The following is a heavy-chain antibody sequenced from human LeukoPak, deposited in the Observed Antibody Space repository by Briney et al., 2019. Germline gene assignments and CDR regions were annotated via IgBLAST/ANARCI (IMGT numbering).Heavy chain of an antibody. CDR1: GFTFSSYA. CDR2: ISGSGGST. Sequence: TGGSLRLSCAASGFTFSSYAMTWVRQAPGKGLEWVSGISGSGGSTYYADSVKGRFTISRDNSKNTLYLQMNSLRAEDTALYYCANLYSTNYWGQGTLVTVSS. V-gene: IGHV3-23*01. D-gene: IGHD6-13*01. CDR3: ANLYSTNY. J-gene: IGHJ4*02.